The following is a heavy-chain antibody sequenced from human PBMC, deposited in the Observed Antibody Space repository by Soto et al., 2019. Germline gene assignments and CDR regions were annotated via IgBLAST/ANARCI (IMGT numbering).Heavy chain of an antibody. V-gene: IGHV4-34*01. J-gene: IGHJ4*02. Sequence: SETLCLTCAVYGGSFNGYYWNWIRQPPGKGLEWIGEINHSGSTNYNPSLKSRVSISVDTSKNQFSLRLSSVTAADTAVYYCASQRPTVTTFDYWGQGTPVTVSS. CDR3: ASQRPTVTTFDY. CDR1: GGSFNGYY. CDR2: INHSGST. D-gene: IGHD4-17*01.